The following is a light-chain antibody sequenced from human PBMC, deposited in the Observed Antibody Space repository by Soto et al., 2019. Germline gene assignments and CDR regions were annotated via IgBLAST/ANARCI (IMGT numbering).Light chain of an antibody. CDR2: EGS. CDR1: SSDVGSYGL. Sequence: QSALTQPASVSGAPGQSITISCTGTSSDVGSYGLVSWYQQHPGKAPKLMIYEGSKRPSGVSNRFSGSKSGNTASLTISGLQAEDEADYYCCSYAGSNTYVFGTGTKVTVL. J-gene: IGLJ1*01. CDR3: CSYAGSNTYV. V-gene: IGLV2-23*01.